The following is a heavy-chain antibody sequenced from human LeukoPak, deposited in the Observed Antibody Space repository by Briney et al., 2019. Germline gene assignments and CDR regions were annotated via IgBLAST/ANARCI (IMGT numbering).Heavy chain of an antibody. D-gene: IGHD5-18*01. CDR3: ARDSDTAMANAFDI. CDR2: INHSGST. Sequence: SETLSLTCAVYGGSFSGYYWSWIRQPPGKGLEWIGEINHSGSTNYNPSLKGRVTISVDTSKNQFSLKLSSVTAADTAVYYCARDSDTAMANAFDIWGQGTMVTVSS. J-gene: IGHJ3*02. CDR1: GGSFSGYY. V-gene: IGHV4-34*01.